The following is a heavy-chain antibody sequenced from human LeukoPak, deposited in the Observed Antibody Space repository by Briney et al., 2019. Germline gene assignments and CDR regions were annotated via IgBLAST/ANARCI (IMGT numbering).Heavy chain of an antibody. J-gene: IGHJ4*02. Sequence: SSETLSLTCTVSGGSISSSSYYWGWIRQPPGKGLEWIGYIYYSGSTNYNPSLKSRVTISVDTSKNQFSLKLSSVTAADTAVYYCARVRKGYYYGSGSYSLFDYWGQGTLVTVSS. CDR3: ARVRKGYYYGSGSYSLFDY. V-gene: IGHV4-61*05. D-gene: IGHD3-10*01. CDR2: IYYSGST. CDR1: GGSISSSSYY.